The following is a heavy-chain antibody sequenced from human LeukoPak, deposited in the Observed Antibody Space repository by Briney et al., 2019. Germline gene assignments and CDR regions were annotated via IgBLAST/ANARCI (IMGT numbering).Heavy chain of an antibody. Sequence: GGSLRLSCAASGFTFSSSAMSWVRQAPGKGLEWVAVISYDGSNKYYADSVKGRFTISRDNSKNTLYLQMNSLRAEDTAVYYCARERINYFDYWGQGTLVTVSS. CDR3: ARERINYFDY. CDR2: ISYDGSNK. CDR1: GFTFSSSA. D-gene: IGHD3-16*01. J-gene: IGHJ4*02. V-gene: IGHV3-30-3*01.